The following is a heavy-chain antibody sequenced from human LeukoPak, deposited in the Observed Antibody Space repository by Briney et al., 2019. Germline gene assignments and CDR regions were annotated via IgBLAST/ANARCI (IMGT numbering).Heavy chain of an antibody. V-gene: IGHV4-4*02. J-gene: IGHJ3*02. CDR3: ARDGAATVSGYAFDI. D-gene: IGHD6-19*01. CDR2: IYHGGSI. CDR1: GGSISSTDW. Sequence: SETLSLTCAVSGGSISSTDWWSWVRQPPGKGLEWIGQIYHGGSINFNPSLKSRVTISVDKSKNQFSLKLNSVTAADTAVYYCARDGAATVSGYAFDIWGQGTMVTVSS.